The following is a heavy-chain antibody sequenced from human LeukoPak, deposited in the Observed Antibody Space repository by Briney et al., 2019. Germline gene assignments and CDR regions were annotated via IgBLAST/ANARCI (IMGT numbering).Heavy chain of an antibody. J-gene: IGHJ4*02. Sequence: GGSLRLSCAASGFTFSSYWMHWVRQAPGKGLVWVSRINTDGRITNYADSVKGRFTISRDNAKNTLFLQMNSLRAEDTAVYYCAYQEGANSALDYWGQGTLVTVSS. CDR3: AYQEGANSALDY. CDR2: INTDGRIT. D-gene: IGHD3-16*01. CDR1: GFTFSSYW. V-gene: IGHV3-74*01.